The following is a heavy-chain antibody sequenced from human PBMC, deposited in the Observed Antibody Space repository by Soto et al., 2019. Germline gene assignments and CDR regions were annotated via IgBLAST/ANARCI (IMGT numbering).Heavy chain of an antibody. D-gene: IGHD3-10*01. CDR2: IYYSGST. CDR1: GGSISSYY. V-gene: IGHV4-59*12. J-gene: IGHJ6*03. CDR3: ATRSGAYYLDV. Sequence: QVQLQESGPGLVKPSETLSLTCTVSGGSISSYYWSWIRHPPGKGLEWIGYIYYSGSTNYNPSLKSRVPISVEPAKNQFPLKLSSVTGADTAVYYWATRSGAYYLDVWGKGTTVTVSS.